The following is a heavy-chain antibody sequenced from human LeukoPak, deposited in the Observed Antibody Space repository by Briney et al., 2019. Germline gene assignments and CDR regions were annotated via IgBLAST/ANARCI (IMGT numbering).Heavy chain of an antibody. CDR1: GFXFSNYW. CDR3: ARGEYYYDGGY. V-gene: IGHV3-7*04. CDR2: IKQDGSEK. Sequence: GGSLRLSCEASGFXFSNYWISWVRQAPGKGLEWVANIKQDGSEKYYVDSVKGRFTISRDNAKNSLFPQMNSLRAEETAVYYCARGEYYYDGGYWGQGTLVTVSS. J-gene: IGHJ4*02. D-gene: IGHD3-22*01.